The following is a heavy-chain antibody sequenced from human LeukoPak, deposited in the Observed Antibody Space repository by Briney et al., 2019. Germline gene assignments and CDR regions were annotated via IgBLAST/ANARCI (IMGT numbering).Heavy chain of an antibody. D-gene: IGHD2-2*01. V-gene: IGHV4-34*01. Sequence: PSETLSLTCAVYGGSFSGYYWSWIRQPPGKGLEWIGEINHSGSTNYNPSLKSRVTISVDTSKNQFSLKLSSVTAADTAVYYCARDLIVVVPAGTYYYYMDVWGKGTTVTVSS. CDR1: GGSFSGYY. CDR2: INHSGST. CDR3: ARDLIVVVPAGTYYYYMDV. J-gene: IGHJ6*03.